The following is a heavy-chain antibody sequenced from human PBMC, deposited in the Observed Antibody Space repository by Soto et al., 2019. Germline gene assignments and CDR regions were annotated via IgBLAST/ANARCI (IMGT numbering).Heavy chain of an antibody. CDR2: INPSGGST. CDR1: GYTFTSYY. Sequence: QVQLVQSGAEVKKPGASVKVSCKASGYTFTSYYMHWVRQAPGQGLEWMGIINPSGGSTSYAQKFQGRVNMTRDTATSTVYMELRSLRSEDTAVYYCARGGGAGELPGYWGQGTLVTVSS. J-gene: IGHJ4*02. V-gene: IGHV1-46*03. CDR3: ARGGGAGELPGY. D-gene: IGHD3-10*01.